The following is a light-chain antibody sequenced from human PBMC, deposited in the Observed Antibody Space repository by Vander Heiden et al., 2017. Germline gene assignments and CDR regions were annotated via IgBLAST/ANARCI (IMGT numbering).Light chain of an antibody. CDR2: GAS. CDR1: QSVSSSY. V-gene: IGKV3-20*01. J-gene: IGKJ3*01. CDR3: QQYGSSPIT. Sequence: IVFTHSPAPLSLSPGETSPLSCRASQSVSSSYLAWYQQKPGQAPRLLIYGASSRATGIPDRFSGSGSGTDFTLTISRLEPEDFAVYYCQQYGSSPITFGPGTKVDIK.